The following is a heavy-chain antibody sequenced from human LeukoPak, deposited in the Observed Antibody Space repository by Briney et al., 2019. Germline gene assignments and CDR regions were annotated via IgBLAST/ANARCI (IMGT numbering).Heavy chain of an antibody. CDR1: GFTFDSYA. CDR3: AKCSATYYNDAFDV. Sequence: GGSLRLSCAASGFTFDSYAMNWVRQAPGKGLEWVSYIRGGGAGARYAEPVKGRFTISRDNAKNTLYLQMDGLSVEDTATYYCAKCSATYYNDAFDVWGRGTMVTVSS. CDR2: IRGGGAGA. V-gene: IGHV3-23*01. D-gene: IGHD3-10*02. J-gene: IGHJ3*01.